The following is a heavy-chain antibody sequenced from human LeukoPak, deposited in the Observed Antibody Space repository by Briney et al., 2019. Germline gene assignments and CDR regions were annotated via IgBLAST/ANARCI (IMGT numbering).Heavy chain of an antibody. D-gene: IGHD3-22*01. CDR1: GDSFSSYC. CDR2: IYTSGST. V-gene: IGHV4-4*07. J-gene: IGHJ4*02. CDR3: ARDVDYYDGSGYENYYFDY. Sequence: SETLSLTCTVSGDSFSSYCWSWIRQPAGKGLDWIGRIYTSGSTNYNPSLKSRVTMSVDTSKNQFSLRLTSVTAADTAVYFCARDVDYYDGSGYENYYFDYWGQGILVTVSS.